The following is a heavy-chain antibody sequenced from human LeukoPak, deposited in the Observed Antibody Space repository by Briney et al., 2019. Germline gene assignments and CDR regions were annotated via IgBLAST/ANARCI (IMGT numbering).Heavy chain of an antibody. CDR1: GFTFSIYW. CDR2: INSDGSST. V-gene: IGHV3-74*01. D-gene: IGHD6-13*01. Sequence: GGSLRLSCAASGFTFSIYWMHWVRQAPGKWLVWVSRINSDGSSTSYADSVKGRFTISRDNDKNTLYLQMNSLRAEDKAVYYCARLEYGSSSWSYFDYWGQGTLVTVSS. J-gene: IGHJ4*02. CDR3: ARLEYGSSSWSYFDY.